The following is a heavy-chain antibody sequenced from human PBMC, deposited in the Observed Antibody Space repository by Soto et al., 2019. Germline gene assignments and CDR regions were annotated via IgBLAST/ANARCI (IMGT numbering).Heavy chain of an antibody. CDR3: ARSYDSSGYFYYGMDV. CDR1: GGSISSHY. Sequence: SETLSLTCTVSGGSISSHYWSWIRQPPGKGLEWIGYIYHSGTTNYNPSLKSRVTISIDTSKSQFSLKLSSVTAADTAVYYCARSYDSSGYFYYGMDVWGQGTTVTVSS. CDR2: IYHSGTT. J-gene: IGHJ6*02. D-gene: IGHD3-22*01. V-gene: IGHV4-59*08.